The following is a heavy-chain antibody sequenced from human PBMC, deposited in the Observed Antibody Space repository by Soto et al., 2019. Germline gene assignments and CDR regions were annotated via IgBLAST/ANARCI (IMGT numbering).Heavy chain of an antibody. CDR2: ISDSSSTI. Sequence: EVQLVESGGGLVQPGGSLRLSCEASGFTFSTYNMNWVRQAPGKGLEWVSYISDSSSTIHYADSVKGRFTISRDNAKNSLYLQMNSLRAEDTAVYYCARDDYPYYDDSSGYHFDYWGQGALVTVSS. CDR3: ARDDYPYYDDSSGYHFDY. D-gene: IGHD3-22*01. J-gene: IGHJ4*02. V-gene: IGHV3-48*01. CDR1: GFTFSTYN.